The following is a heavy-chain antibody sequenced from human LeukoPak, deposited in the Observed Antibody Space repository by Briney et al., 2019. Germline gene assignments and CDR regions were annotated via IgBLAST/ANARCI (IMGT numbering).Heavy chain of an antibody. V-gene: IGHV1-18*01. J-gene: IGHJ4*02. CDR1: GYTFTSYG. CDR2: ISAYNGNT. D-gene: IGHD3-22*01. Sequence: ASVKVSCKASGYTFTSYGISWVRQAHGQGLEWMGWISAYNGNTNYAQKLQGRVTMTTDTSTSTAYMELRSLRSDDTAVYYCARFYAEYYYDSSGYYYFDYWGQGTLVTVSS. CDR3: ARFYAEYYYDSSGYYYFDY.